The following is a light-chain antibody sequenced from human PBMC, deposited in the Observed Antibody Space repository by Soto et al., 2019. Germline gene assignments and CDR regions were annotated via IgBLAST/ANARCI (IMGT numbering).Light chain of an antibody. Sequence: EIQMTQSPSTLAASVGDTVTMTCRSSSKWLAWYQQKPGKAPKLLIYDASSLESGVPSRFSGSGSGTEFTLTVSSLQPDDFATYYCQQYNSYSWTFGQGTKVDIK. CDR1: SSSKW. CDR3: QQYNSYSWT. V-gene: IGKV1-5*01. CDR2: DAS. J-gene: IGKJ1*01.